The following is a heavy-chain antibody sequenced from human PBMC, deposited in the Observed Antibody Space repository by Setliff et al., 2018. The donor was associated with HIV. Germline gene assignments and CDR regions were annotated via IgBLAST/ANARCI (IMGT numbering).Heavy chain of an antibody. D-gene: IGHD3-16*01. CDR3: AKGFYGNNYYYFYYMDV. Sequence: TGGSLRLSCEVSGFTFSSHAMSWVRQAPGKGLEWVSSISGSESGISYADPVKGRFTISRDNFKNTLYLQMNSLRVEDTAVYYCAKGFYGNNYYYFYYMDVWGKGTTVTVS. CDR1: GFTFSSHA. J-gene: IGHJ6*03. CDR2: ISGSESGI. V-gene: IGHV3-23*01.